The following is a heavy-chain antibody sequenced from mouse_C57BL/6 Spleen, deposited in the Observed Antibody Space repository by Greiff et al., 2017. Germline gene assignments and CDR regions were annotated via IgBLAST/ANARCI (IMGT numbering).Heavy chain of an antibody. CDR3: APTMVTTGGFDY. D-gene: IGHD2-9*01. V-gene: IGHV1-64*01. J-gene: IGHJ2*01. Sequence: QVQLQQPGAELVEPGASVKLSCKASGYTFTSYWMHWVKQRPGQGLEWIGMIHPNSGSTNYNEKFKSKATLTVDKSSSTAYMQLSSLTSEDSAVYYCAPTMVTTGGFDYWGQGTTLTVAS. CDR2: IHPNSGST. CDR1: GYTFTSYW.